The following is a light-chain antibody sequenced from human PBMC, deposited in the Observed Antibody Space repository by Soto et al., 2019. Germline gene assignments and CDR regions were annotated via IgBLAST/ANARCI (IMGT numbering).Light chain of an antibody. CDR2: DVS. CDR3: CSYRKSNTLV. V-gene: IGLV2-11*01. CDR1: SSDVGGYNY. Sequence: QSVLTQPRSVSGSPGQSVTISCTGTSSDVGGYNYVTWYQQHPGKAPKLMIYDVSERPSGVPDRFSASKSGNTASLTISGLQAEDEADYYCCSYRKSNTLVFGTGTKVTVL. J-gene: IGLJ1*01.